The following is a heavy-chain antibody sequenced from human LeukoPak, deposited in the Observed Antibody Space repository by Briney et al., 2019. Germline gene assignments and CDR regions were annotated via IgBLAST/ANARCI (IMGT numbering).Heavy chain of an antibody. CDR1: GFTFSSYS. CDR3: AKDRDFGDPYYYYGMDV. V-gene: IGHV3-21*04. D-gene: IGHD4-17*01. Sequence: GGSLRLSCAASGFTFSSYSMNWVRQAPGKGLEWVSSISSSSSYIYYADSVKGRFTISRDNSKNTLYLQMNSLTAEDTAVYYCAKDRDFGDPYYYYGMDVWGQGTTVTVSS. J-gene: IGHJ6*02. CDR2: ISSSSSYI.